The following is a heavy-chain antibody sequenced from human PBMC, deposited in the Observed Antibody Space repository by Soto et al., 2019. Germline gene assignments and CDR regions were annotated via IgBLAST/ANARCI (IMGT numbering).Heavy chain of an antibody. CDR2: IREDVCDX. V-gene: IGHV3-7*04. D-gene: IGHD2-8*01. Sequence: AGSRRLSCAASGFTFRSYWMAWVRQAPGNGLYWVANIREDVCDXXXLESLQGXXTISMDTAKNSLYLQXNLLRVEDTAIYYCVRDAVVSGVDYFDYWGQGT. CDR1: GFTFRSYW. CDR3: VRDAVVSGVDYFDY. J-gene: IGHJ4*02.